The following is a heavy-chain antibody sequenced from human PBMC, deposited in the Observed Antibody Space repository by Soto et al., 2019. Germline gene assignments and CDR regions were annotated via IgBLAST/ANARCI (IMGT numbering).Heavy chain of an antibody. J-gene: IGHJ6*02. CDR1: GFTFSSYW. D-gene: IGHD3-3*01. CDR2: IKQGGSEK. Sequence: EVQLVESGGGLVQPGGSLRLSCAASGFTFSSYWMSWVRQAPGKGLEWVANIKQGGSEKYYVDSVKGRFTISRDTAKNSRYLQMNSLRAEDTAVYYCARASTYDFWSGYNYYGMDVWGQGTTVTVSS. V-gene: IGHV3-7*03. CDR3: ARASTYDFWSGYNYYGMDV.